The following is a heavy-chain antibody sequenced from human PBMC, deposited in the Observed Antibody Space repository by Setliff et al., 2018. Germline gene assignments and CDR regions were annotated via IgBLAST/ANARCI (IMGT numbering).Heavy chain of an antibody. Sequence: PSETLSLTCTVSGYSISSGYYWGWIRQPPGKGLEWIGSIYHSGSTYYNPSLKSRVTISVDTSKNQFSLKLSSVTAADTAVYYCARDKPIIVGAPMDWFDPWGQGTRVTVS. CDR1: GYSISSGYY. D-gene: IGHD1-26*01. CDR3: ARDKPIIVGAPMDWFDP. V-gene: IGHV4-38-2*02. CDR2: IYHSGST. J-gene: IGHJ5*02.